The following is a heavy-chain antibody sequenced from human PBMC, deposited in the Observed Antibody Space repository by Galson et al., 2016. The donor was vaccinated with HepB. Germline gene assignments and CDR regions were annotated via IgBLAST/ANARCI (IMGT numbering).Heavy chain of an antibody. J-gene: IGHJ4*02. CDR1: GYTFTNYG. CDR3: AREHVHFDY. CDR2: ISADNDNT. Sequence: SVKVSCKASGYTFTNYGLSWVRQAPGQGLEWMGWISADNDNTNYAQKFQGRVTMTTDTSTSTAYMELRSLRSDDTAVYYCAREHVHFDYWGQGTLVTVSS. V-gene: IGHV1-18*01.